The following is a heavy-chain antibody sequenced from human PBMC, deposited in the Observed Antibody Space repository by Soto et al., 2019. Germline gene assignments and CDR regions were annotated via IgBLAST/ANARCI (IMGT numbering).Heavy chain of an antibody. D-gene: IGHD6-13*01. CDR2: INAGNGNT. V-gene: IGHV1-3*01. CDR1: GYTFTSYA. Sequence: GASVKVSCKASGYTFTSYAMHWVRQAPGQRLEWMGWINAGNGNTKYSQKFQGRVTITRDTSASTAYMELSSLRSEDTAVYYCARVPDSEGFIAERPDWFDPWGQGTLVTVSS. J-gene: IGHJ5*02. CDR3: ARVPDSEGFIAERPDWFDP.